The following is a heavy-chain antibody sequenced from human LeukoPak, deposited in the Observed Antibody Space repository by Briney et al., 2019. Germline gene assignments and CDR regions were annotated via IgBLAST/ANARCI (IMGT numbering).Heavy chain of an antibody. Sequence: PSETLSLTCTVSGGSISSYYWSWIRQPPGKGLEWIGYIYYSGSTNYNPSLKSRVTISVDTPKNQFSLKLSSVTAADTAVYYCARDSSSWYLDAFDIWGQGTMVTVSS. CDR1: GGSISSYY. CDR2: IYYSGST. J-gene: IGHJ3*02. V-gene: IGHV4-59*01. CDR3: ARDSSSWYLDAFDI. D-gene: IGHD6-13*01.